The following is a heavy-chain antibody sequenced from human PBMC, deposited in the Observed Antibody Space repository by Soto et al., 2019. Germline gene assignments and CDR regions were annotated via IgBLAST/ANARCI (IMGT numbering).Heavy chain of an antibody. V-gene: IGHV1-69*13. CDR3: ARKRYYDSSTPFDP. D-gene: IGHD3-22*01. CDR1: GGTFSSYA. J-gene: IGHJ5*02. CDR2: IIPIFGTA. Sequence: SVKVSCKASGGTFSSYAISWVREAPGQGLEWMGGIIPIFGTANYAQKFQGRVTITADESTSTAYMELSSLRSEDTAVYYCARKRYYDSSTPFDPWGQGTLVTVSS.